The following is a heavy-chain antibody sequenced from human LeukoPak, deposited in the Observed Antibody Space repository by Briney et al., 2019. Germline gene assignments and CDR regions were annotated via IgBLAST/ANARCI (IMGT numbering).Heavy chain of an antibody. CDR2: INAGYSNT. CDR3: ARHSPWGSSWAPLDY. CDR1: GYTFTNYA. D-gene: IGHD6-13*01. V-gene: IGHV1-3*01. J-gene: IGHJ4*02. Sequence: ASVKVSCKASGYTFTNYAIHWVRQAPGQRLEWMGWINAGYSNTKYSEKFQGRVTITMDTSASTAYMELSSLRSEDTAVYYCARHSPWGSSWAPLDYWGQGTLVTVSS.